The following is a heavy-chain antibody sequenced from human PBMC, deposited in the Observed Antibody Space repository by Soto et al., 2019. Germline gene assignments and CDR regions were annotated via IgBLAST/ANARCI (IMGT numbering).Heavy chain of an antibody. CDR2: IIPIFGTA. Sequence: GASVKVSCKASGGTFSSYAISWVRQAPGQGLEWMGGIIPIFGTANYAQKFQGRVTITADESTSTAYMELSSLRSEDTAVYYCARGPDTGTAAAGISGPYYYYGMDVWGQGTTVTVSS. V-gene: IGHV1-69*13. J-gene: IGHJ6*02. D-gene: IGHD6-13*01. CDR3: ARGPDTGTAAAGISGPYYYYGMDV. CDR1: GGTFSSYA.